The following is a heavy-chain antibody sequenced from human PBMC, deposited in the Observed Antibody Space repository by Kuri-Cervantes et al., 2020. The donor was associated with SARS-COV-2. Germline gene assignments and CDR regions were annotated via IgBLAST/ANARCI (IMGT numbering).Heavy chain of an antibody. V-gene: IGHV2-5*05. Sequence: SGPTLVKPTQTLTLTCTFSGFSLSTSGVGVGWIRQPPGKALEWLALIYWDDDKRYGPSLESRLTITKDTSKNQVVLTMTNMDPVDTATYYCAQGNGAFDIWGQGTMVTVSS. CDR1: GFSLSTSGVG. CDR2: IYWDDDK. CDR3: AQGNGAFDI. J-gene: IGHJ3*02.